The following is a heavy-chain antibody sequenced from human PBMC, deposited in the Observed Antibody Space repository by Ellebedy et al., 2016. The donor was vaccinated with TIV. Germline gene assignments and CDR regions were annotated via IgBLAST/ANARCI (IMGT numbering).Heavy chain of an antibody. V-gene: IGHV1-24*01. D-gene: IGHD6-19*01. CDR2: FDPEDGET. CDR1: GYTLTELS. J-gene: IGHJ6*02. Sequence: ASVKVSXXVSGYTLTELSMHWVRQAPGKGLEWMGGFDPEDGETIYAQKFQGRVTMTEDTSTDTAYMELSSLRSEDTAVYYCATSQTVAGHYYGMDVWGQGTTVTVSS. CDR3: ATSQTVAGHYYGMDV.